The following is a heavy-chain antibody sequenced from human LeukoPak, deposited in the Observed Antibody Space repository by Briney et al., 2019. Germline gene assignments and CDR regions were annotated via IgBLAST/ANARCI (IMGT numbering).Heavy chain of an antibody. D-gene: IGHD1-26*01. Sequence: GGTLRLSCAASGFTFSSYGMSWVRQAPGKGLEWVSAISGSGGSTYYADSVKGRFTISRDNSKNTLYLQMNSLRAEDTAVYYCAKGVVGAPYYFDYWGQGTLVTVSS. CDR1: GFTFSSYG. J-gene: IGHJ4*02. V-gene: IGHV3-23*01. CDR2: ISGSGGST. CDR3: AKGVVGAPYYFDY.